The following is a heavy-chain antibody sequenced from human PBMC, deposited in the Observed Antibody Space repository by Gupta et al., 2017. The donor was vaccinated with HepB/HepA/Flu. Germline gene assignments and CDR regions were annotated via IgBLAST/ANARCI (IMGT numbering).Heavy chain of an antibody. Sequence: QVQLVQSGAEVKKPGSSVKVSCKASGGTFSSYAISWVRQAPGQGLEWMGGIIPIFGTANYAQKFQGRVTITADESTSTAYMELSSLRSEDTAVYYCARGRSYCSSNSCYTAHYYYMDVWGKGTTVTV. CDR2: IIPIFGTA. J-gene: IGHJ6*03. D-gene: IGHD2-2*02. CDR1: GGTFSSYA. V-gene: IGHV1-69*01. CDR3: ARGRSYCSSNSCYTAHYYYMDV.